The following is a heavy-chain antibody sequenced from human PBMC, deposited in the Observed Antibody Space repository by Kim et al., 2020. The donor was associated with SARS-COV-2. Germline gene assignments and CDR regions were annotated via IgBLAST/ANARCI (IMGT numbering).Heavy chain of an antibody. Sequence: ASVKVSCKASGYTFTSYAMHWVRQAPGQRLEWMGWINAGNGNTKYSQKFQGRVTITRDTSASTAYMELSSLRSEDTAVYYCARDLGVLLWARHAFDIWGQGTMVTVSS. CDR1: GYTFTSYA. D-gene: IGHD3-10*01. V-gene: IGHV1-3*01. J-gene: IGHJ3*02. CDR3: ARDLGVLLWARHAFDI. CDR2: INAGNGNT.